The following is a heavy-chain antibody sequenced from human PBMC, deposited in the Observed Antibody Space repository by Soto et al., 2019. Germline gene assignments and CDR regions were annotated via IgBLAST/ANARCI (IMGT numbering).Heavy chain of an antibody. V-gene: IGHV1-46*01. J-gene: IGHJ4*02. CDR3: ARGEITFGGVMAPHFDY. Sequence: QVQLVQSGAEVKKPGSSVKVSCKPSGYIFMRHYMHWVRQAPGQGLEWMGIINPGGGSTSYGQKFQGRVTMTRDTSTRTFYMELSNLTSEDTAVYYCARGEITFGGVMAPHFDYWGQGTLVTVSS. CDR1: GYIFMRHY. D-gene: IGHD3-16*01. CDR2: INPGGGST.